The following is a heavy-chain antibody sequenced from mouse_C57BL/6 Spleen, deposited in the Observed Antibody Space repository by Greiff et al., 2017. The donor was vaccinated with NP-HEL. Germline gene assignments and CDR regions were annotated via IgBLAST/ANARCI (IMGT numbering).Heavy chain of an antibody. Sequence: EVQLVESGGGLVQPKGSLKLSCAASGFSFNTYAMNWVRQAPGKGLEWVARIRSKSNNYATYYADSVKDRFTISRDDSESMLYLQMNNLKTEDTAMYYCVRPGYGNHAYYAMDYWGQGTSVTVSS. V-gene: IGHV10-1*01. D-gene: IGHD2-1*01. CDR2: IRSKSNNYAT. CDR1: GFSFNTYA. J-gene: IGHJ4*01. CDR3: VRPGYGNHAYYAMDY.